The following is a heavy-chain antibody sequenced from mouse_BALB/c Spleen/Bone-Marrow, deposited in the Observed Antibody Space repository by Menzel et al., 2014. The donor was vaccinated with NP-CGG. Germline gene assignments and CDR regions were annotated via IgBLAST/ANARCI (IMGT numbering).Heavy chain of an antibody. Sequence: EVKVEESGGGLVQPGGSLKLSCAVSGFTFSNYGMSWVRQTPDKRLEMIATINVNGDTTYHPDSVRGRFTISRDNVKNTLYLQMSSLKSEDTAMYYCARGYDYSSWFAYWGQGTLVTVSA. CDR3: ARGYDYSSWFAY. D-gene: IGHD2-4*01. V-gene: IGHV5-6-3*01. CDR2: INVNGDTT. CDR1: GFTFSNYG. J-gene: IGHJ3*01.